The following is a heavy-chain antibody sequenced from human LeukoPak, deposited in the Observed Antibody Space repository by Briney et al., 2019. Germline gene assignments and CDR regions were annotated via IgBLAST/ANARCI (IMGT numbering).Heavy chain of an antibody. CDR1: GGSISSSNW. CDR3: ARDRVVPAALANYGMDV. D-gene: IGHD2-2*01. V-gene: IGHV4-4*02. J-gene: IGHJ6*02. CDR2: IYQSGST. Sequence: SETLSLTCAVSGGSISSSNWWSWVRQPPGKGLEWIGEIYQSGSTNCNPSLRSRVTISVDTSKNQFSLKLSSVTAADTAVYYCARDRVVPAALANYGMDVWGQGTTVTVSS.